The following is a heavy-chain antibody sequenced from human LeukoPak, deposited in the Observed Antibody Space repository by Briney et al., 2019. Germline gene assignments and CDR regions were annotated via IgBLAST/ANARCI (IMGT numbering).Heavy chain of an antibody. CDR2: INSDGSST. CDR3: AREGYDYVWGSFNFDY. Sequence: GGSLRLSCAASGFIFSSYWMHWVRQAPGKGLVWVSRINSDGSSTSYADSVKGRFTIPRDNAKNTLYLQMNSLRAEDMAVYYCAREGYDYVWGSFNFDYWGQGTLVTVSS. J-gene: IGHJ4*02. V-gene: IGHV3-74*01. CDR1: GFIFSSYW. D-gene: IGHD3-16*01.